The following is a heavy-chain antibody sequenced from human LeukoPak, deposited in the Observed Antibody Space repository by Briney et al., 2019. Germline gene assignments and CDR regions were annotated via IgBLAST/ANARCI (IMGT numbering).Heavy chain of an antibody. D-gene: IGHD6-19*01. CDR3: ARERAVAGLFDY. CDR1: GFTFSSYS. J-gene: IGHJ4*02. CDR2: ISSSSSYI. V-gene: IGHV3-21*01. Sequence: GGSLRLSCAASGFTFSSYSMIWVRQAPGKALEWVSSISSSSSYIYYADSVKGRFTISRDNAKNSLYLQMNSLRAEDTAVYYCARERAVAGLFDYWGQGTLVTVSS.